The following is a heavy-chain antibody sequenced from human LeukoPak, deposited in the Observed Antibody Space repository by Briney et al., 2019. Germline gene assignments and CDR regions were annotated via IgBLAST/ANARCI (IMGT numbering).Heavy chain of an antibody. CDR1: GGSFSGYY. V-gene: IGHV4-34*01. J-gene: IGHJ4*02. CDR2: INHSGST. Sequence: TSETLSLTCAVYGGSFSGYYWSWIRHPPGKGLEWIGEINHSGSTNYNPSLKSRVTISVDTSKNQFSLKLSSVTAADTALYYCARGIKSDYWGQGTLVTVSS. CDR3: ARGIKSDY.